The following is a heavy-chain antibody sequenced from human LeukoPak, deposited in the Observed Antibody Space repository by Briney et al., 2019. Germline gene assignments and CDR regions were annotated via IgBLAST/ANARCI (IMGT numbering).Heavy chain of an antibody. CDR3: ARTQHLVWDVFNV. Sequence: GGSLRLSCAASGFTFNDYEMNWVRQAPGKGLEWVSYISTSGSTIFYADSVKGRFTISRDNAKNSLYLQLNSLRGDDTAVYYCARTQHLVWDVFNVWGQGTVVTVSS. CDR2: ISTSGSTI. CDR1: GFTFNDYE. D-gene: IGHD6-6*01. V-gene: IGHV3-48*03. J-gene: IGHJ3*01.